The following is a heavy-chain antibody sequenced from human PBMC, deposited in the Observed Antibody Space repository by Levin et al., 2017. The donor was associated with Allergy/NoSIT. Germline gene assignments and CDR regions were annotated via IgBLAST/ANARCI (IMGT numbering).Heavy chain of an antibody. CDR2: VSYSGTT. CDR1: GASISGSTYY. D-gene: IGHD3-10*01. J-gene: IGHJ4*02. V-gene: IGHV4-39*07. Sequence: SSETLSLTCTVSGASISGSTYYWGWIRQPPGKGLEWIGSVSYSGTTHHNPSLKSRVTISVDTSKNQFSLRLSSVTAADTAVYYCARNAWFGSVSLDYWGQGTLVTVSS. CDR3: ARNAWFGSVSLDY.